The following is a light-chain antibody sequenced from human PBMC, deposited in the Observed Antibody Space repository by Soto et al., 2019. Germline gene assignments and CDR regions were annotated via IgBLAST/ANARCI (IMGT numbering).Light chain of an antibody. J-gene: IGLJ2*01. CDR3: CSYVGSYTLV. V-gene: IGLV2-11*01. CDR2: DVS. CDR1: SSDVGGYNY. Sequence: QSVLTQPRSVSGSPGQSVTISCTGTSSDVGGYNYVSWYQQHPGKAPKLMIYDVSKRPSGVPDRFSGSKSGNTASLTISGLQAEDEADYYCCSYVGSYTLVFGGGTKVTVL.